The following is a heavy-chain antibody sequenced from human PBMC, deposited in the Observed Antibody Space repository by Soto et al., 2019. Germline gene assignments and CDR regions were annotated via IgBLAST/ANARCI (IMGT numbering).Heavy chain of an antibody. CDR1: GGSISRSSYY. CDR3: ARHPRIKGYCSGGSCYDY. CDR2: IYYSGST. D-gene: IGHD2-15*01. Sequence: PSETLSLTCTVSGGSISRSSYYWGWIRQPPGKGLEWIGSIYYSGSTYYNPSLKSRVTISVDTSKNQFSLKLSSVTAADTAVYYCARHPRIKGYCSGGSCYDYWGQGTLVTVSS. V-gene: IGHV4-39*01. J-gene: IGHJ4*02.